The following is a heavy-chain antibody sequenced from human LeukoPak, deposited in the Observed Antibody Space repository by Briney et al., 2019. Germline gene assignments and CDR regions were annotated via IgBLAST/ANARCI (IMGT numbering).Heavy chain of an antibody. Sequence: GGSLRLSCAASGFTFSSYAMSWVRQAPGKGLEWVSAISGSGGSTYYADSVKGRFTISRDNSKNTLYLQMNSLRDEDTAVYYCARDYYGSGSYLGYWGQGTLVTVSS. CDR2: ISGSGGST. J-gene: IGHJ4*02. V-gene: IGHV3-23*01. D-gene: IGHD3-10*01. CDR1: GFTFSSYA. CDR3: ARDYYGSGSYLGY.